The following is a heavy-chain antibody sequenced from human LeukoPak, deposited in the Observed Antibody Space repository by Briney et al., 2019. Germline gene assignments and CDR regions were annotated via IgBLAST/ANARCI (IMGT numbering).Heavy chain of an antibody. Sequence: TVKLFCKASGRTFSSYAISWVRQAPAQGLEWMGRIIPIFGTENYAEEFQDRVKITTHVSTSTAYRALSTQRSEHRAVYHCARDRLVTFSPFDIWGQGTMVTVSS. CDR3: ARDRLVTFSPFDI. D-gene: IGHD3-9*01. CDR1: GRTFSSYA. J-gene: IGHJ3*02. V-gene: IGHV1-69*05. CDR2: IIPIFGTE.